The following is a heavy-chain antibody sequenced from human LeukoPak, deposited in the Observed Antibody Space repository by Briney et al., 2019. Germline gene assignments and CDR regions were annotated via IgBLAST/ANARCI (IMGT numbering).Heavy chain of an antibody. CDR3: ARDARRENYGLFDY. J-gene: IGHJ4*02. CDR2: ISYDGSNK. D-gene: IGHD1-7*01. V-gene: IGHV3-30-3*01. CDR1: GFTFSSYA. Sequence: GRSLRLSCAASGFTFSSYAMHWVRQAPGKGLEWVAVISYDGSNKYYADSVKGRFTISRDNSKNTLYLQMNSLRAEDTAVYYCARDARRENYGLFDYWGQGTLATVSS.